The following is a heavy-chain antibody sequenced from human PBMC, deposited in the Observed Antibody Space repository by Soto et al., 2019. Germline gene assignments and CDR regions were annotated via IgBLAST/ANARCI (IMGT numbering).Heavy chain of an antibody. CDR2: INAGNSNT. D-gene: IGHD1-26*01. Sequence: AASVKVSCKAFGFIFSNYVIHWVRQAPGQRLEWMGWINAGNSNTKYSQKFQDRVTVSIDTSASTAYMELSSLRSEDTAVYYCARTSGTYVGTNFDYWGQGTLVTVSS. J-gene: IGHJ4*02. V-gene: IGHV1-3*01. CDR1: GFIFSNYV. CDR3: ARTSGTYVGTNFDY.